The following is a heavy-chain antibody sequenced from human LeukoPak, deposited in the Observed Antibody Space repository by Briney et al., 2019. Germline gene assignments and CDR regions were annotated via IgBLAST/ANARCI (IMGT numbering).Heavy chain of an antibody. V-gene: IGHV3-74*01. J-gene: IGHJ3*02. CDR1: GFTFRSYW. Sequence: GGSLRLSCAAFGFTFRSYWMHWVRQAPGKGLVWVSRINFDGSSTSYADSVKGRFTISRDNAKNTLFLQMNSLRAEDTAVYYCARDPENKDAFDIWGQGTMVTVSS. CDR2: INFDGSST. CDR3: ARDPENKDAFDI. D-gene: IGHD1-14*01.